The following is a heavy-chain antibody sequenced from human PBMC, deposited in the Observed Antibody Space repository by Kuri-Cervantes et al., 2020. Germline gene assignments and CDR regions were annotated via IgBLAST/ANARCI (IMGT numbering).Heavy chain of an antibody. J-gene: IGHJ4*02. D-gene: IGHD5-18*01. Sequence: LSLTCAASGFTFSSYGMHWVRQAPGKGLEWVAVISYDGSNKYYADSVKGRFTISRDNSKNTLYLQMNSLRAEDTAVYYCARDTGTAMAEFGGFDYWGQGTLVTVSS. CDR3: ARDTGTAMAEFGGFDY. CDR2: ISYDGSNK. V-gene: IGHV3-30*03. CDR1: GFTFSSYG.